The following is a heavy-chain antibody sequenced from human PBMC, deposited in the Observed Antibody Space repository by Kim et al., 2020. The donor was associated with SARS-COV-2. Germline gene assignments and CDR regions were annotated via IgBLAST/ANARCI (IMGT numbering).Heavy chain of an antibody. J-gene: IGHJ6*03. CDR1: GFTFSTYA. Sequence: GGSLRLSCAASGFTFSTYAIHWVRQAPGKGLEWVAVISHDGSNKYYVESVKGRFTISRDDSKNTLYLQMNSLRGEDTAVYYCARDRLPSYMDVWGKGTTV. CDR2: ISHDGSNK. D-gene: IGHD2-2*01. V-gene: IGHV3-30-3*01. CDR3: ARDRLPSYMDV.